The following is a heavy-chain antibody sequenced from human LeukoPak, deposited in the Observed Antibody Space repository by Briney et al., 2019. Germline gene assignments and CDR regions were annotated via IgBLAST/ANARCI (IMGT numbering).Heavy chain of an antibody. D-gene: IGHD3-22*01. Sequence: ASVKVSCKASGYTFTSYGISWVRQAPGQGLEWVGWISAYNGNTNYAQKLQGRVTMTTDTSTSTAYMELRSLRSDDTAVYYCAKDSYSYYYDSSGYADYWGQGTLVTVSS. CDR1: GYTFTSYG. CDR3: AKDSYSYYYDSSGYADY. V-gene: IGHV1-18*01. J-gene: IGHJ4*02. CDR2: ISAYNGNT.